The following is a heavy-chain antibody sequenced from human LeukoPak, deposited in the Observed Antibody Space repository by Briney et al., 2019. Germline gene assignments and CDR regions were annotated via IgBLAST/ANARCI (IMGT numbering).Heavy chain of an antibody. J-gene: IGHJ4*02. CDR3: ARGYGSGFAY. D-gene: IGHD3-10*01. CDR2: INQSGST. V-gene: IGHV4-34*01. CDR1: GESFSGYY. Sequence: SDTQTLTCAVYGESFSGYYWSWLRQSPGKGLEWIGEINQSGSTNHNPSPKSRVTISVDTSKNQFSLKVSSVTAADTAVYYCARGYGSGFAYWGQGTLVTVSS.